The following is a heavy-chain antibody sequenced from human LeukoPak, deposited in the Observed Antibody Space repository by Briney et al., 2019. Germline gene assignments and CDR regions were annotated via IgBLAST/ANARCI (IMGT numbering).Heavy chain of an antibody. CDR3: ARLHYYDSSGLGY. Sequence: SETLSLTCTVSGVSISSSNSYWGWIRQPPGKGLEWIASIYYTGNTYYNTSLKSRVTISIESSKNQISLKLSSVTAADTAVYYCARLHYYDSSGLGYWGQGTLVTVSS. D-gene: IGHD3-22*01. J-gene: IGHJ4*02. V-gene: IGHV4-39*01. CDR1: GVSISSSNSY. CDR2: IYYTGNT.